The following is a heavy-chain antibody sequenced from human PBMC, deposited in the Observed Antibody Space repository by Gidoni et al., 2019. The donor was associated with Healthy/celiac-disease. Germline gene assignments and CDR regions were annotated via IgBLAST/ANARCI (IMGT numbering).Heavy chain of an antibody. J-gene: IGHJ4*02. V-gene: IGHV3-23*01. D-gene: IGHD6-19*01. Sequence: EVQLLASGGGLVQPGGSLRLSCASSGFTFSSYAMSWFRQAPGKGLEWVSAISGSGGSTYYADSVKGRFTISRDNSKNTLYLQMNSLRAEDTAVYYCAGKSIAVAVGGVDWGQGTLVTVSS. CDR3: AGKSIAVAVGGVD. CDR1: GFTFSSYA. CDR2: ISGSGGST.